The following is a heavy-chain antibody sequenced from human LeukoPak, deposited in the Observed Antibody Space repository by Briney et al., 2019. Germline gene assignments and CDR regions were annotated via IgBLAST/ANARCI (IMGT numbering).Heavy chain of an antibody. D-gene: IGHD6-13*01. CDR2: INHSGST. CDR3: ARADYSSTWSHDYYYMDV. J-gene: IGHJ6*03. CDR1: GGSFSGYY. V-gene: IGHV4-34*01. Sequence: SETLSLTCAVYGGSFSGYYWSWIRQPPGKGLEWIGEINHSGSTKYNPSLKSRVTISVDTSKNQFSLKLSSVTAADTAVYYCARADYSSTWSHDYYYMDVWGKGTTVTVSS.